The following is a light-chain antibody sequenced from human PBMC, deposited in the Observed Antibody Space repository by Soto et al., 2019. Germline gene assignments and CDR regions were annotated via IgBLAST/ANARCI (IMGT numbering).Light chain of an antibody. CDR1: QSVSSN. CDR3: QQYNNWPPT. J-gene: IGKJ2*01. V-gene: IGKV3-15*01. Sequence: EIVMTQSPATLSVSPGERATLSCRASQSVSSNLAWYQQKPGQAPRLLIYGASTRATGIPARFSGSGSGTEFTLTISSLQSEDVEVYYCQQYNNWPPTFGQGTKLEIK. CDR2: GAS.